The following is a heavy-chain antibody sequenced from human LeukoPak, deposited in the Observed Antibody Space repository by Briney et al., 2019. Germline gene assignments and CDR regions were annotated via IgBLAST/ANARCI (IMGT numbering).Heavy chain of an antibody. V-gene: IGHV3-21*01. Sequence: PGGSLRLSCAASGFTFSGYSISWVRQAPGKGLEWVSSISSASGYMFYADSVKGRFTISRDNAKNSLYLQMNSLRAEDTAVYYCARDSEYSISLYNWFDPWGQGTLVTVSS. CDR2: ISSASGYM. CDR3: ARDSEYSISLYNWFDP. D-gene: IGHD6-6*01. J-gene: IGHJ5*02. CDR1: GFTFSGYS.